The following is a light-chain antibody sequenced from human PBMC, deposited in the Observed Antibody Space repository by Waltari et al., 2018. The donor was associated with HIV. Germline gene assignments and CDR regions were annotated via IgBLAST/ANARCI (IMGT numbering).Light chain of an antibody. V-gene: IGKV4-1*01. J-gene: IGKJ4*01. CDR2: WAS. CDR3: QQYYSAPVT. Sequence: DIVMSQSPEYLAVSLGERATINCRSSQSVLYSSNNNNYLAWFQQKPGHPPKVLIYWASNRVSGVPDRFSGGGSGTDFTLTISSLQAEDVAVYYCQQYYSAPVTFGGGTKVEIK. CDR1: QSVLYSSNNNNY.